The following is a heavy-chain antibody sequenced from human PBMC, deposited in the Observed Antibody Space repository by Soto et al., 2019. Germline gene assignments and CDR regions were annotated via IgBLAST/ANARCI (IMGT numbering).Heavy chain of an antibody. V-gene: IGHV4-39*01. CDR2: VYYSERTSYNSGST. CDR1: GDSMTSSSYY. J-gene: IGHJ5*02. Sequence: SETLSLTCTVSGDSMTSSSYYWGWIRQPPGKGLEWIGSVYYSERTSYNSGSTYYSPSLKSRVTISGDTSKSQFSLKLSSVTAADTAVYYCARHTRNQFDPWGQGTLVTVSS. CDR3: ARHTRNQFDP.